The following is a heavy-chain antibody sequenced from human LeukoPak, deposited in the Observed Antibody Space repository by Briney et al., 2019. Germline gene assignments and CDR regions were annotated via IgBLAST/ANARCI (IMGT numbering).Heavy chain of an antibody. J-gene: IGHJ4*02. CDR2: VSDSGRNT. CDR3: AREYHDSSGYLDY. D-gene: IGHD3-22*01. CDR1: GFTFRRYD. V-gene: IGHV3-23*01. Sequence: PVGSLRLSCAASGFTFRRYDMTWVRQAPGQGLDWVSGVSDSGRNTYYADSLKGRFTISRDNSRNTLYLQMNCLSAEDTAVYYCAREYHDSSGYLDYWGQGTLVTVSS.